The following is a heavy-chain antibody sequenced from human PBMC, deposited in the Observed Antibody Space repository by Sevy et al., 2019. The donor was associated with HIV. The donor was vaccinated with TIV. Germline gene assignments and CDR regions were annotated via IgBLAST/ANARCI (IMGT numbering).Heavy chain of an antibody. D-gene: IGHD3-22*01. CDR2: ISGSGGSGDKT. V-gene: IGHV3-23*01. Sequence: GGSLRLSCAASGFTFSNYAMYWVRQAPGKGLEWVSGISGSGGSGDKTNYADSVKGRFTISRDDSKNSLYLQLNSLRAEDTAIYYSARKYDSSGYFDYWGQGTLVTVSS. J-gene: IGHJ4*02. CDR1: GFTFSNYA. CDR3: ARKYDSSGYFDY.